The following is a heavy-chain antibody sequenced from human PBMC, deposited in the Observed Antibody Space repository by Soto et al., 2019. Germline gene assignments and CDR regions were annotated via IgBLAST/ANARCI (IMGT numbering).Heavy chain of an antibody. Sequence: QVQLVQSGAEVKKPGSSVKVSCEASGGTFSSYPLNWVRQAPGQGLEWMGGIIPFFGTSNYAQKFQGRVTITADDSTSTAYMELRSLRSEDTAVYYCARLGHITNYGMAVWGQGTTVTVSS. J-gene: IGHJ6*02. CDR2: IIPFFGTS. V-gene: IGHV1-69*01. D-gene: IGHD1-26*01. CDR1: GGTFSSYP. CDR3: ARLGHITNYGMAV.